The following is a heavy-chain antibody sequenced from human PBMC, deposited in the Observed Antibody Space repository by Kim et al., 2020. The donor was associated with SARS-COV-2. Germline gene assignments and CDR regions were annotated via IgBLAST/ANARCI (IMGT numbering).Heavy chain of an antibody. D-gene: IGHD1-1*01. J-gene: IGHJ5*02. CDR3: ARGTGPGDP. CDR2: INTKTVNP. V-gene: IGHV7-4-1*02. CDR1: GYTFTSNP. Sequence: ASVKVSCKASGYTFTSNPVNWVRQAPGQGLEWMGWINTKTVNPSYARGFTGRFFFSLDTSVSSAYLQISSLKAEDTAIYYCARGTGPGDPWGQGTLVRVS.